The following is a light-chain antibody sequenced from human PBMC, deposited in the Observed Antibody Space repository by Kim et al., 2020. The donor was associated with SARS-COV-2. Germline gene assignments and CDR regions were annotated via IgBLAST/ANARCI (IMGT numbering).Light chain of an antibody. V-gene: IGKV1-39*01. CDR3: QQSYSTPRT. Sequence: ASVGDRVTITCRASQSISTYLNWYQQKPGKAPKLLIYAASSLQSGVPSRFSGSGSGTDFTLTISSLQPEDFATYYCQQSYSTPRTFGQGTKVDIK. CDR1: QSISTY. J-gene: IGKJ1*01. CDR2: AAS.